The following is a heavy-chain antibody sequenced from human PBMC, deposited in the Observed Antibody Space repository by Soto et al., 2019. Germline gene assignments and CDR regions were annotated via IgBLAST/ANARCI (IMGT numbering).Heavy chain of an antibody. D-gene: IGHD2-15*01. CDR2: ISAYNGNT. CDR3: ARERNHVFCSGGSCYPYYYYGMDV. J-gene: IGHJ6*02. Sequence: ASVKVSCKASGYTFTSYGISWVRQAPGQGLEWMGWISAYNGNTNFAQKLQGRGTRTTDTSTSTAYMEQRSLRSDDTAVYYCARERNHVFCSGGSCYPYYYYGMDVWGQGTTVTVSS. CDR1: GYTFTSYG. V-gene: IGHV1-18*01.